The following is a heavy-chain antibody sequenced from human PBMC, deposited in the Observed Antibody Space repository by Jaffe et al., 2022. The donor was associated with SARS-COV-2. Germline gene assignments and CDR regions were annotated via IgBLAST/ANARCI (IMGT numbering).Heavy chain of an antibody. Sequence: QLQLQESGPGLVKPSETLSLACTVTGDSVGSKSYYWAWIRQPPGKGLEWIGSTYYSGSTFYNSSLRSRARLTMDTSKNQLSLRLTSVTAADTAVYFCARHAAGGYVTPAENFQHWGQGTLVIVS. CDR1: GDSVGSKSYY. J-gene: IGHJ1*01. V-gene: IGHV4-39*01. D-gene: IGHD5-12*01. CDR3: ARHAAGGYVTPAENFQH. CDR2: TYYSGST.